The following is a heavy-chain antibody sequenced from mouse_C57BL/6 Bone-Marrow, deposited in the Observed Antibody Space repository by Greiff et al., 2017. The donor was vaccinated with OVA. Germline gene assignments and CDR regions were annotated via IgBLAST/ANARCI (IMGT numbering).Heavy chain of an antibody. CDR1: GYSITSGYY. CDR3: ANYYGSSYAMDY. J-gene: IGHJ4*01. D-gene: IGHD1-1*01. CDR2: ISYDGSN. V-gene: IGHV3-6*01. Sequence: EVKLMESGPGLVKPSQSLSLTCSVTGYSITSGYYWNWIRQFPGNKLEWMGYISYDGSNNYNPSLKNRISITRDTSKNQFFLKLNSVTTEDTATYLCANYYGSSYAMDYWGQGTSVTVSS.